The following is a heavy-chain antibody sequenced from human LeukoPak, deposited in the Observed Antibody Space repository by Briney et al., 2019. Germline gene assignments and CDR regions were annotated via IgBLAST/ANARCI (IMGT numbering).Heavy chain of an antibody. CDR2: ISYDGSNK. J-gene: IGHJ6*02. V-gene: IGHV3-30-3*01. Sequence: QPGRSLRLSCAASGFTFSSYAMHWVRQAPGKGLEWVAVISYDGSNKYYADSVKGRFTISRDNSKNTLYLQMNSLRAEDTAVYYCARVPSWYYYYYGMDVWGQGTTVTVSS. CDR3: ARVPSWYYYYYGMDV. CDR1: GFTFSSYA. D-gene: IGHD2-2*01.